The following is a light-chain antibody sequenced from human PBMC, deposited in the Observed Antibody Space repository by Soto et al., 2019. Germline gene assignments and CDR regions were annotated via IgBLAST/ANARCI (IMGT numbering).Light chain of an antibody. CDR2: GAS. CDR3: QQYGSSPRT. J-gene: IGKJ1*01. CDR1: RGVSANY. V-gene: IGKV3-20*01. Sequence: ENLLTQSPGTLSLSPGEGATLSCRASRGVSANYLAWYQQKPGQAPTLLIYGASIGAAGIPDRFSGSGSGTDFTLTIRRLEPDDFAVYYCQQYGSSPRTFGQGTKVDIK.